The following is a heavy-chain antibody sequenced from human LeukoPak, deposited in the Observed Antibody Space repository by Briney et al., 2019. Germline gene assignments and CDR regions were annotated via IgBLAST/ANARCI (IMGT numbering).Heavy chain of an antibody. CDR1: GFTFSSYS. CDR3: AREDLDYGDPVD. CDR2: ISSSSSTI. J-gene: IGHJ4*02. D-gene: IGHD4-17*01. V-gene: IGHV3-48*04. Sequence: GGSLRLSCAASGFTFSSYSMNWVRQAPGKGLEWVSYISSSSSTIHYADSVKGRFTISRDNAKNSLYLQMNSLRAEDTAVYYCAREDLDYGDPVDWGQGTLVTVSS.